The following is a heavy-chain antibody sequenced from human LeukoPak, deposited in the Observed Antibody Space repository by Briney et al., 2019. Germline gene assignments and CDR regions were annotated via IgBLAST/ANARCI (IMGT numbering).Heavy chain of an antibody. CDR2: IDWDDDK. J-gene: IGHJ4*02. CDR3: ARSYGSGRIDY. D-gene: IGHD3-10*01. V-gene: IGHV2-70*01. CDR1: GFSLSSSGMC. Sequence: SGPALVKPTQPLTLTCTISGFSLSSSGMCVSWIRQTSGKALEWLALIDWDDDKYYSTSLKTRLTISKDTSKNQVVLTMTNMDPVDTATYYCARSYGSGRIDYWGQGSLVTVSS.